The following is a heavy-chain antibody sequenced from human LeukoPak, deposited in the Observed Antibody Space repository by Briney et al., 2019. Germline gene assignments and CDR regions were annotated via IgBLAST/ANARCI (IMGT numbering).Heavy chain of an antibody. Sequence: GASVKVSCKASGYTFTSYDINWVRRATGQGLEWMGWMNPNSGNTGYAQKFQGRVTMTRNTSISTAYMELSSLRSEDTAVYYCARLRYCSSTSCFYSDKYYYYMDVWGKGTTVTVSS. J-gene: IGHJ6*03. CDR1: GYTFTSYD. CDR2: MNPNSGNT. CDR3: ARLRYCSSTSCFYSDKYYYYMDV. V-gene: IGHV1-8*01. D-gene: IGHD2-2*01.